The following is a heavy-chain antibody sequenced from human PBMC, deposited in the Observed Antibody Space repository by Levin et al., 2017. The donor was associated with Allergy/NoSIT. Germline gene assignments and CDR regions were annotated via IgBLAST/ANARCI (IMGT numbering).Heavy chain of an antibody. D-gene: IGHD2-15*01. Sequence: SETLSLTCIVSGDSISHFHWSWIRQSPGKGLEYIGHIYSTGNTNYNPTLKTRVTISGDTSKNQFSLKLSSVTAADTAVYYCARGHRECRGNSCYLLDHWGQGTLVTVSS. CDR1: GDSISHFH. CDR2: IYSTGNT. J-gene: IGHJ4*02. V-gene: IGHV4-59*08. CDR3: ARGHRECRGNSCYLLDH.